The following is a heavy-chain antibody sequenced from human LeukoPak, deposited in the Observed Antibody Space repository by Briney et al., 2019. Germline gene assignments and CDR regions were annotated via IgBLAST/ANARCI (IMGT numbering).Heavy chain of an antibody. CDR3: ARGGRQQLVRGWFDP. V-gene: IGHV4-59*08. Sequence: SETLSLTCTVSGGSISSYYWSWIRQSPGKGLECIGYIHYTGSTNYNPSLKSRVTISVETSKNQFSLKLSSVTAADTAMYYCARGGRQQLVRGWFDPWGQGTLVTVSS. J-gene: IGHJ5*02. CDR1: GGSISSYY. D-gene: IGHD6-13*01. CDR2: IHYTGST.